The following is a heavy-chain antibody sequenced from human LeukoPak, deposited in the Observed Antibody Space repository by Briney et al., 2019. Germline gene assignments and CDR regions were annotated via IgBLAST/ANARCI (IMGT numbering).Heavy chain of an antibody. D-gene: IGHD3-10*01. CDR1: GFTFSSYG. CDR3: ARGSFGTHWYFDL. V-gene: IGHV3-23*01. CDR2: SADDSTAT. Sequence: GGSLRLSCAAPGFTFSSYGMNWVRQAQGKGLEWVSFSADDSTATYCPDSVKGRFTISRDNSKNTLSLLMNSLRAEDTAVYYCARGSFGTHWYFDLWGRGTLVTVSS. J-gene: IGHJ2*01.